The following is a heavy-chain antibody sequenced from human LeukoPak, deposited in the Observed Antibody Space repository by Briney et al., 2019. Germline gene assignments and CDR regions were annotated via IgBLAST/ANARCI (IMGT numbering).Heavy chain of an antibody. CDR3: ARGRSHNWFDP. J-gene: IGHJ5*02. V-gene: IGHV4-34*01. Sequence: SETLSLTCAVNGGSFSGFYCTWIRQPPGKGLECIGEVNHSGGTQYNPSLKSRVTLSVDSSNNHFSLKLTSVTAADTAVYYCARGRSHNWFDPWGQGTLVTVSS. CDR2: VNHSGGT. CDR1: GGSFSGFY.